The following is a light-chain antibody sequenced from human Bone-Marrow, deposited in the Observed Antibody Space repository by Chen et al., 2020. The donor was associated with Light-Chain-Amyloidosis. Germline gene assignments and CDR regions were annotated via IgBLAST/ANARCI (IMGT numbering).Light chain of an antibody. Sequence: YVLTPPSSASVVPGQTATISCGGNNIGSTSVHWYQQTPGQAPLLVVYDDSDRPSGIPERLSGSNSGNTATLTISRVEAGDEADYYCQVWDRSSDRPVFGGGTKLTVL. J-gene: IGLJ3*02. CDR2: DDS. V-gene: IGLV3-21*02. CDR1: NIGSTS. CDR3: QVWDRSSDRPV.